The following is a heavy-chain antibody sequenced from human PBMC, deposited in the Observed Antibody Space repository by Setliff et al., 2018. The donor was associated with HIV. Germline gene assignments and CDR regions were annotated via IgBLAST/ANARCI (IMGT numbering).Heavy chain of an antibody. CDR2: ITSTGINI. Sequence: GGSLRLSCAASGFTLSDYNMNWVRQAPGKGLEWISFITSTGINIYYTDSVKGRFTVSRDNARNSLYLQMASLRVEDTAVYYCLGESSAAFDIWGQGTMVTVSS. CDR1: GFTLSDYN. V-gene: IGHV3-48*01. D-gene: IGHD3-10*01. CDR3: LGESSAAFDI. J-gene: IGHJ3*02.